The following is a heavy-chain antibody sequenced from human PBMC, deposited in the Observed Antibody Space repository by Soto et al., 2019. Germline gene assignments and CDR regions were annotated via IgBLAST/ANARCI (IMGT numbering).Heavy chain of an antibody. CDR2: IIPIFGTA. Sequence: SVKCSFNASGCTFSSDAISWVRQAPGQVLDCMGGIIPIFGTANYAKKFQGRVTITADESTSTAYMELSSLRSEDTAVYYCASMASVVYGHFGYWGQGTMVTVSS. D-gene: IGHD1-20*01. CDR3: ASMASVVYGHFGY. CDR1: GCTFSSDA. V-gene: IGHV1-69*13. J-gene: IGHJ4*02.